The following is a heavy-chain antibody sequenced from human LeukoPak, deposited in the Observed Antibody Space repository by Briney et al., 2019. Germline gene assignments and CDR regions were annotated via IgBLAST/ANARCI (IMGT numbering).Heavy chain of an antibody. J-gene: IGHJ4*02. Sequence: GGSLRLSCAASGFTVNTYDMLWVRQAPGQGPEWIAYFGSSGTIYYADSVRGRFTISRDNARNSLFLQMNSLRIDDTAIYYCAGYGFYPYWGQGTPVTVSS. CDR1: GFTVNTYD. CDR3: AGYGFYPY. V-gene: IGHV3-48*01. D-gene: IGHD5/OR15-5a*01. CDR2: FGSSGTI.